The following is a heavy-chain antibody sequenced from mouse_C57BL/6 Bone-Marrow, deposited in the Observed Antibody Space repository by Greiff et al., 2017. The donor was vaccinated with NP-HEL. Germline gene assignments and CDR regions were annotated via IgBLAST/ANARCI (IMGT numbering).Heavy chain of an antibody. CDR2: ISDGGSYT. Sequence: VQLKESGGGLVKPGGSLKLSCAASGFTFSSYAMSWVRQTPEKRLEWVATISDGGSYTYYPDNVKGRFTISRDNAKNNLYLQMSHLKSEDTAMYYCVWYFDVWGTGTTVTVSS. CDR1: GFTFSSYA. V-gene: IGHV5-4*01. CDR3: VWYFDV. J-gene: IGHJ1*03.